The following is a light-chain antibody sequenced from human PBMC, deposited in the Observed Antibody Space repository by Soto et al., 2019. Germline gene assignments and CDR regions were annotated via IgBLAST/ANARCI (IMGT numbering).Light chain of an antibody. CDR1: SSDVGGYNY. J-gene: IGLJ1*01. V-gene: IGLV2-8*01. CDR3: SSYAGSSNV. CDR2: EVN. Sequence: QAALTQAPSAFGSPGQAVAISCTGTSSDVGGYNYGSWYQQHPGKASKLMIYEVNKRPSGVPDRFSGSKSGNTASLTVSGLQAEDEADYYCSSYAGSSNVFGTGTKVTVL.